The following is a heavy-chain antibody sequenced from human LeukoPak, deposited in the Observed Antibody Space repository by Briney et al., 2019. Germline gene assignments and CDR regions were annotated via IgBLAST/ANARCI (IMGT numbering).Heavy chain of an antibody. Sequence: ASVKVSCKTSGYTFTNYYMHWVRQAPGQGLEWMGIINPSGTSTIYAQKFQGRVTMTEDTSTDTAYMELSSLRSEDTAVYYCATGIAAVYGMDVWGQGTTVTVSS. CDR3: ATGIAAVYGMDV. D-gene: IGHD6-6*01. J-gene: IGHJ6*02. V-gene: IGHV1-46*01. CDR1: GYTFTNYY. CDR2: INPSGTST.